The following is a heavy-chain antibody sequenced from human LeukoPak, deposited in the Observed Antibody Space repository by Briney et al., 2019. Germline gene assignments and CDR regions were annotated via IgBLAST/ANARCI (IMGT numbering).Heavy chain of an antibody. CDR3: ARIMVRGVIGY. D-gene: IGHD3-10*01. J-gene: IGHJ4*02. Sequence: PSETLSLTCTVSGGSISSSSYYWGWIRQPPGKGLEWIGSIYYSGSTYYNPSLKSRVTISVDTSKNQFSLKLSSVTAADTAVYYCARIMVRGVIGYWGQGTLVTVSS. CDR1: GGSISSSSYY. V-gene: IGHV4-39*07. CDR2: IYYSGST.